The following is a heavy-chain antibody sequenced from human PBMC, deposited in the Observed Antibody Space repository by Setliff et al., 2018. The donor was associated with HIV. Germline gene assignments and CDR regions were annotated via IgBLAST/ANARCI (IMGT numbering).Heavy chain of an antibody. CDR3: ARDLGYCSSTSCYGSDYYMDV. D-gene: IGHD2-2*01. V-gene: IGHV1-18*01. CDR2: ISPYNDNT. CDR1: GYAFTSYG. Sequence: ASVKVSCKASGYAFTSYGISWVRQAPGQGLEWVAWISPYNDNTNYAQKLQGTVTMTTDTSTSTAYMELRSLRSDDTAVYYCARDLGYCSSTSCYGSDYYMDVWGKGTTVTVSS. J-gene: IGHJ6*03.